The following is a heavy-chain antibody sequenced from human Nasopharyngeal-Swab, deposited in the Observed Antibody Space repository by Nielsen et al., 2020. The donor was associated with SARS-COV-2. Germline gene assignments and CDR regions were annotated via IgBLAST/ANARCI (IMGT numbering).Heavy chain of an antibody. CDR3: ARKDVFAYGVDAFDI. CDR1: GFTFSSYA. D-gene: IGHD3-10*01. Sequence: GESLKISCAASGFTFSSYAMTWVRQAPGKGLEWVSVVTGSGHGTDYADSVKGRFTISRDNAKNTLYLQMNSLRAEDTAVYYCARKDVFAYGVDAFDIWGQGTMVTVSS. V-gene: IGHV3-23*01. J-gene: IGHJ3*02. CDR2: VTGSGHGT.